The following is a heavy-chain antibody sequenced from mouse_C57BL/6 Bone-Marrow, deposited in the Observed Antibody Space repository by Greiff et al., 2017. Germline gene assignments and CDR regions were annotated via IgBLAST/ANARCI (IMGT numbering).Heavy chain of an antibody. D-gene: IGHD2-5*01. V-gene: IGHV5-4*01. J-gene: IGHJ4*01. Sequence: EVKVVESGGGLVKPGGSLKLSCAASGFTFSSYAMSWVRQTPEKRLEWVATISDGGSYTYYPDNVKGRFTIYRDKAKNNLYLQMSHLKSEDTAMYYCAKDKNDSKPYYYAMYYWGQGTSVTVSS. CDR2: ISDGGSYT. CDR3: AKDKNDSKPYYYAMYY. CDR1: GFTFSSYA.